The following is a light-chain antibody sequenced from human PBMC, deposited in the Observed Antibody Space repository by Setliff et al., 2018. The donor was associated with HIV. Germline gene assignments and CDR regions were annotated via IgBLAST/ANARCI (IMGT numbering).Light chain of an antibody. CDR1: SSDIGTYNL. V-gene: IGLV2-23*02. Sequence: QSALTQPASVSGSPGQSITISCTGTSSDIGTYNLVSWYQQHPGKAPKLMIYDVTKRPSGVSNRFSGSKSGNTASLTISGLQAEDEADYYCCSYAGSSTYVFGTGTKVT. CDR3: CSYAGSSTYV. J-gene: IGLJ1*01. CDR2: DVT.